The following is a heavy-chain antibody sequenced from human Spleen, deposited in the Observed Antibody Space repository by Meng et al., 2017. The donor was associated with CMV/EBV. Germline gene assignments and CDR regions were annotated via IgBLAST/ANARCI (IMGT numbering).Heavy chain of an antibody. V-gene: IGHV4-34*01. Sequence: FNPLGTLSPPCRCCGGSFSGFYWSWTRQPPGKGLEWIGEINHRGSTHYNPSLKSRVTISVDTSKNQFSLKLSSVTAADTAVYYCARRRHVPPYSYGYYQHWGQGTLVTVSS. CDR1: GGSFSGFY. D-gene: IGHD5-18*01. CDR3: ARRRHVPPYSYGYYQH. CDR2: INHRGST. J-gene: IGHJ1*01.